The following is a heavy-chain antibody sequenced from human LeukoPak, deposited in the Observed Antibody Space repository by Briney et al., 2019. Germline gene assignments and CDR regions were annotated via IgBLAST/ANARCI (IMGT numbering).Heavy chain of an antibody. V-gene: IGHV3-11*01. Sequence: GGSLRLSCAASGFTFSNAWMSWVRQAPGKGLEWVSYISSSGSTIYYADSVKGRFTISRDNAKDSLYLQMNSLRAEDTAVYYCARWDDSGSYQDYYYYYGMDVWGQGTTVTVSS. CDR3: ARWDDSGSYQDYYYYYGMDV. CDR1: GFTFSNAW. D-gene: IGHD3-10*01. J-gene: IGHJ6*02. CDR2: ISSSGSTI.